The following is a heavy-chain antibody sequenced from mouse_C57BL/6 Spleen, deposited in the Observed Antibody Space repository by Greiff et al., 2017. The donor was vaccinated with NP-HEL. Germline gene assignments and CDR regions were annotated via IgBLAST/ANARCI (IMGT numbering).Heavy chain of an antibody. V-gene: IGHV7-3*01. J-gene: IGHJ3*01. CDR3: ARSYSNYAGFAY. D-gene: IGHD2-5*01. CDR2: IRNKANGYTT. CDR1: GFTFTDYY. Sequence: DVQLVESGGGLVQPGGSLSLSCAASGFTFTDYYMSWVRQPPGKALEWLGFIRNKANGYTTEYSASVKGRFTISRDNSQSILYLQMNALRAEDSATYYCARSYSNYAGFAYWGQGTLVTVSA.